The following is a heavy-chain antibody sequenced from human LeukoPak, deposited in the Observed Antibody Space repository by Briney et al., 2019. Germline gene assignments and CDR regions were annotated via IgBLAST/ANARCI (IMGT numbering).Heavy chain of an antibody. CDR1: GGSISSGSYY. J-gene: IGHJ4*02. Sequence: PSQTLSLTCTVSGGSISSGSYYWSWIRQPAGKGLEWIGRIYTSGSTYYNPSLKSRVTISVDTSKNQFSLKLSSVTAADTAVYYCARRGPRYCSSTSCSHFDYWGQGTLVTVSS. D-gene: IGHD2-2*01. CDR3: ARRGPRYCSSTSCSHFDY. V-gene: IGHV4-61*02. CDR2: IYTSGST.